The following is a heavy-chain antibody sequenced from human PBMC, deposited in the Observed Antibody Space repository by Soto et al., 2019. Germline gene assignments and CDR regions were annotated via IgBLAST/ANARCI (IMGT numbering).Heavy chain of an antibody. CDR1: GYSFTGYY. D-gene: IGHD1-26*01. CDR3: TATTRWSS. J-gene: IGHJ5*02. V-gene: IGHV1-2*02. Sequence: QVQLVQSGAEVKKPGASVTVSCKASGYSFTGYYMHWVRQAPGQGLEWMGWINPNSGGTDFAQKFQGRVTMTRDTSISTAYMELSGLSSDDTAVYYCTATTRWSSWGQGTLVIVSS. CDR2: INPNSGGT.